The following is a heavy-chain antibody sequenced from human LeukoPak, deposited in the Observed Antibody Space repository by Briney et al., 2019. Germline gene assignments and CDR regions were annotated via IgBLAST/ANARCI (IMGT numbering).Heavy chain of an antibody. CDR3: ATGGIAARPYYYYYYMDV. CDR2: FDPEDGET. CDR1: GYTLTELS. V-gene: IGHV1-24*01. D-gene: IGHD6-6*01. J-gene: IGHJ6*03. Sequence: ASVKVSCKVSGYTLTELSMHWVRQAPGKGLEWMGGFDPEDGETIYAQKFQGRVTMTEDTSTETAYMELSSLRSEDTAVYYCATGGIAARPYYYYYYMDVWGKGTTVTVSS.